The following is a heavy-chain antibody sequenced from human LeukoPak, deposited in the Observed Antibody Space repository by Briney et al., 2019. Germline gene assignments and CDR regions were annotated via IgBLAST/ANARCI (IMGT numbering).Heavy chain of an antibody. J-gene: IGHJ6*04. D-gene: IGHD6-13*01. V-gene: IGHV3-7*03. CDR1: GFTFSSYW. CDR2: IKQDGSEK. Sequence: GGSLRLSCAASGFTFSSYWMSWVRQAPGKGLEWVANIKQDGSEKYYVDSVKGRFTISRDNAKNSLYLQMNSLRAGDTAVYYCARAYSSSWYLYYYYGIDVWGKGTTVTVSS. CDR3: ARAYSSSWYLYYYYGIDV.